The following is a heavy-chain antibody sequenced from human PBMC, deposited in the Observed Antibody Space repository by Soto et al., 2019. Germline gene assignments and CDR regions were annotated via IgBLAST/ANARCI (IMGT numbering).Heavy chain of an antibody. CDR2: INAGNGNT. D-gene: IGHD1-1*01. CDR3: ARDFQRSRTFDY. V-gene: IGHV1-3*01. J-gene: IGHJ4*02. Sequence: ASVKVSCKASGYTFTSYAMHWVRQAPGQRLEWMGWINAGNGNTKYSQKFQGRVTITRDTSASTAYMELSSLGSEDTAVYYCARDFQRSRTFDYWGQGTPVTVSS. CDR1: GYTFTSYA.